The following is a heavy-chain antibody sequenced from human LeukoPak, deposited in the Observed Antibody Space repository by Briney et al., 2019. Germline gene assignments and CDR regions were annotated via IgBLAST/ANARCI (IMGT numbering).Heavy chain of an antibody. CDR3: ARHRGYCRSTSCYPYYFDY. CDR2: IYSGGST. D-gene: IGHD2-2*01. CDR1: GFTVSSNY. Sequence: PGGSLRLSCAASGFTVSSNYMSWVRQAPGKGLERVSVIYSGGSTYYADSAKGRFTISRDNSKNTLYLQMNSLRAEDTAVYYCARHRGYCRSTSCYPYYFDYWGQGTLVTVSS. V-gene: IGHV3-66*04. J-gene: IGHJ4*02.